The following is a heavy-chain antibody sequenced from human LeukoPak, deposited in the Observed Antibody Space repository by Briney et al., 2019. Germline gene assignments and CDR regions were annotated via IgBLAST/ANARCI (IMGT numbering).Heavy chain of an antibody. Sequence: KPSETLSLTCTVSGGSISSYYWSWIRQPPGKGLEWIGYIYYSGSTNYNPSLKSRVTISVDTSKNQFSLKLSSVTAADTAVYYCARDMVAAKGYFDYWGQGTLVTVSS. CDR3: ARDMVAAKGYFDY. J-gene: IGHJ4*02. CDR2: IYYSGST. V-gene: IGHV4-4*08. D-gene: IGHD2-15*01. CDR1: GGSISSYY.